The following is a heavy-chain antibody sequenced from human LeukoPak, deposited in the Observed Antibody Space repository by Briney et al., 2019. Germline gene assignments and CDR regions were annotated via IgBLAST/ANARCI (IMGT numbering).Heavy chain of an antibody. J-gene: IGHJ4*02. CDR3: ASHSGSFLGY. D-gene: IGHD1-26*01. Sequence: GGSLRLSCAASGFTFSTYGMSWVRQAPGKGLEWVSAISGSGGRTYYADSVKGRFTISRDNAKNSLYLQMNSLRAEDTAVYYCASHSGSFLGYWGQGTLVTVSS. CDR1: GFTFSTYG. V-gene: IGHV3-23*01. CDR2: ISGSGGRT.